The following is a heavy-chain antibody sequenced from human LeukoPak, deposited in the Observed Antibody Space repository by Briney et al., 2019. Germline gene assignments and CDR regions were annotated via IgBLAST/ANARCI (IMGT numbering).Heavy chain of an antibody. CDR1: GFTFDDYA. D-gene: IGHD3-10*01. Sequence: GRSLRLSCAASGFTFDDYAMHWVRQAPGKGLEWVSGISWNSGGIGYADSVKGRFTISRDNAKNSLYLQMNSLRAEDTALYYCAKDTSRMVRVTVDVWGQGTTVTVSS. CDR3: AKDTSRMVRVTVDV. J-gene: IGHJ6*02. V-gene: IGHV3-9*01. CDR2: ISWNSGGI.